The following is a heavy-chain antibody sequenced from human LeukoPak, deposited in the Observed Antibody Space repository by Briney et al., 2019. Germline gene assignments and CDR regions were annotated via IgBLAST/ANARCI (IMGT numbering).Heavy chain of an antibody. CDR3: ATATQPRGYFLH. Sequence: ASVKVSCKASGYTFTTYSLAWVRQAPGQSLEWMGWISVNNGGTNYAQSFQDRVALTRDTSTNTAYLELRSLRSDDTAIIYCATATQPRGYFLHWGQGTLVTVSS. CDR1: GYTFTTYS. D-gene: IGHD2-2*01. CDR2: ISVNNGGT. V-gene: IGHV1-18*01. J-gene: IGHJ1*01.